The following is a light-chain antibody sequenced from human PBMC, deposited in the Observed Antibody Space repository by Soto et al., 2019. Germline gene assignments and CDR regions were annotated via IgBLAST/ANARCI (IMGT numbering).Light chain of an antibody. Sequence: EIVLTQSPATLSLSPGERATLSCRTTQSVSSYLAWYQQEPGQAPRLLIYDASNRATGIPARFSGSASGTDFTLTISSLEPEDFAVYYCQQRSNWPPGVTFGPGTKVDIK. V-gene: IGKV3-11*01. CDR3: QQRSNWPPGVT. J-gene: IGKJ3*01. CDR1: QSVSSY. CDR2: DAS.